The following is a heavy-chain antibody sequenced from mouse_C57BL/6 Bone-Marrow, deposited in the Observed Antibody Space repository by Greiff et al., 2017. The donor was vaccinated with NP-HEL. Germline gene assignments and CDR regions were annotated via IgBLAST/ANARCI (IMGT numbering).Heavy chain of an antibody. J-gene: IGHJ3*01. V-gene: IGHV1-81*01. Sequence: QVQLQQSGAELARPGASVKLSCKASGYTFTSYGISWVKQRPGQGLEWIGEIYPRSGDTYYNEKFKGKATLTADKSSSTAYMELRSLTSEDSAVYFCARKDYDGFAYWGQGTLVTLSA. D-gene: IGHD2-4*01. CDR3: ARKDYDGFAY. CDR1: GYTFTSYG. CDR2: IYPRSGDT.